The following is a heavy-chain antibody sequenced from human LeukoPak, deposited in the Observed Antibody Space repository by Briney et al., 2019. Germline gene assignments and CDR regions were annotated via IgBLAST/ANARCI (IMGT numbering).Heavy chain of an antibody. Sequence: GGSLRLSCAASGFTFSSYWMSWVRQTPGKGLEWVANIKQDGSEKYYVDSVKGRFTISRDNAKNSLYLQMNSLRAEDTAVYYCARVVTTVYTAFDIWGQGTMVTVSS. CDR1: GFTFSSYW. J-gene: IGHJ3*02. CDR2: IKQDGSEK. CDR3: ARVVTTVYTAFDI. V-gene: IGHV3-7*01. D-gene: IGHD4-17*01.